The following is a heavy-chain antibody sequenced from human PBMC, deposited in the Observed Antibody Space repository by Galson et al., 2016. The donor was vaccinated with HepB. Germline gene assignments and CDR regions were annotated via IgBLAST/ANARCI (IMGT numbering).Heavy chain of an antibody. V-gene: IGHV1-18*01. CDR2: ISAYNGNT. CDR1: GYTFTSYG. CDR3: ARVDCSSTSCYSVRIPNYYGMDV. Sequence: SVKVSCKASGYTFTSYGISWVRQAPGQGLEWMGWISAYNGNTNYAQKLQGRVTMTTDTSTSTAYMELRSLRSDDTAVYYCARVDCSSTSCYSVRIPNYYGMDVWGQGTTVTVSS. D-gene: IGHD2-2*01. J-gene: IGHJ6*02.